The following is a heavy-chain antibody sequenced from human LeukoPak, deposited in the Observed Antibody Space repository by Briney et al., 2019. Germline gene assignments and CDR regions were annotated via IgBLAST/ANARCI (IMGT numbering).Heavy chain of an antibody. D-gene: IGHD6-19*01. CDR3: ASGSSGWRFDY. J-gene: IGHJ4*02. V-gene: IGHV3-30*04. CDR1: GFTFSSYA. Sequence: PGRSLRLSCAASGFTFSSYAMHWVRQAPGKGLEWVAVISYDGSNKYYADSVKGRFTISRDNSKNTLYLQMNSLRAEDTAVYYCASGSSGWRFDYWGQGTLVTVSS. CDR2: ISYDGSNK.